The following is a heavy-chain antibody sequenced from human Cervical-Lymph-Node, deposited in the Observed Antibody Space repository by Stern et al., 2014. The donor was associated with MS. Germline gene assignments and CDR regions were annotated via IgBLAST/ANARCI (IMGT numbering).Heavy chain of an antibody. V-gene: IGHV3-66*02. Sequence: EVQLVESGGGLVQPGGSLRLSCAASGFTVSTNYMSWVRQAPGKGLEWVSVIHSGYSTYYAEYVKGRFTISRANSKNMLYLQMNSLKPEDTAVYYCARDPSFYGSGSFYFWSFDLWGRGTLVTVSS. CDR2: IHSGYST. J-gene: IGHJ2*01. CDR1: GFTVSTNY. CDR3: ARDPSFYGSGSFYFWSFDL. D-gene: IGHD3-10*01.